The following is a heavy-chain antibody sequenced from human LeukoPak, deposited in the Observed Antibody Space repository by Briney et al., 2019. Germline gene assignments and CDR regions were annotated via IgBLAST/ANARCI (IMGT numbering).Heavy chain of an antibody. V-gene: IGHV3-7*01. J-gene: IGHJ4*02. Sequence: PRGSLRLSCAASGFTFSSYWMSWVRQAPGKGLEWVANIKQDGSEKYYVDSVKGRFTISRDNAKNSLYLQMNSLRAEDTAVYYCASDRDYYDSSGYLFDYWGQGTLVTVSS. CDR3: ASDRDYYDSSGYLFDY. D-gene: IGHD3-22*01. CDR2: IKQDGSEK. CDR1: GFTFSSYW.